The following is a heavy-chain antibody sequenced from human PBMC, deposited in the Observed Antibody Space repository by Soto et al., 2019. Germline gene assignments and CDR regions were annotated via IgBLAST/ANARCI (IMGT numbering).Heavy chain of an antibody. CDR1: LGSFSRYS. J-gene: IGHJ3*01. CDR2: IFPVYVTP. V-gene: IGHV1-69*01. CDR3: ARDYAYQLLEFAALDL. D-gene: IGHD2-2*01. Sequence: QVLLVQSGAEFKNLGSSVKVSFKSALGSFSRYSIICVRQAAGPGIEWVGGIFPVYVTPVYAQMIQGRVTLNADEATTKDYMELRGLRYEDTDFYYCARDYAYQLLEFAALDLWGQGTMVTV.